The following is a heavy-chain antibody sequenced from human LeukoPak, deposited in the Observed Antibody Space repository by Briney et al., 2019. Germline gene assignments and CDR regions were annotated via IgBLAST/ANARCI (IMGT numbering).Heavy chain of an antibody. V-gene: IGHV4-34*01. CDR2: INHSGST. J-gene: IGHJ4*02. D-gene: IGHD6-13*01. CDR1: GGSFSGYY. Sequence: SETLSLTCAVYGGSFSGYYWSWIRQPPGKGLEWIGEINHSGSTNYNPSLKSRVTISVDTSKDQFSLKLSSVTAADTAVYYCARGLRSSWTIDYWGQGTLVTVSS. CDR3: ARGLRSSWTIDY.